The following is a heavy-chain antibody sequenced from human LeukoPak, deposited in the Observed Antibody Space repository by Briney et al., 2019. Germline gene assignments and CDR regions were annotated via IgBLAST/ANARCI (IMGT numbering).Heavy chain of an antibody. CDR1: GGSISSYY. D-gene: IGHD2-2*01. CDR2: IYTSGST. CDR3: ARVARCTSCFDVDY. V-gene: IGHV4-4*07. J-gene: IGHJ4*02. Sequence: SETPSLTCTVSGGSISSYYWSWIRQPAGKGLEWIGRIYTSGSTYYNPSLKSRVTISVDTSKNQFSLTLSSVTAADTAVYYCARVARCTSCFDVDYWGQGTLVTVSS.